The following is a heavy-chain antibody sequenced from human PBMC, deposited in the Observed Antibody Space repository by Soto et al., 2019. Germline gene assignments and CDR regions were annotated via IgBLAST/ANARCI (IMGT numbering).Heavy chain of an antibody. CDR2: ISSSGGST. CDR3: AKDQAEGTVVTYFDY. J-gene: IGHJ4*02. D-gene: IGHD2-21*02. Sequence: PGGSLRLPCAASGFTFSSYAMSWVRQAPGKGLEWVSAISSSGGSTYYADSVKGRFTISRDNSKNTLYLQMNSLRAEDTAVYYCAKDQAEGTVVTYFDYWGQGTLVTVSS. CDR1: GFTFSSYA. V-gene: IGHV3-23*01.